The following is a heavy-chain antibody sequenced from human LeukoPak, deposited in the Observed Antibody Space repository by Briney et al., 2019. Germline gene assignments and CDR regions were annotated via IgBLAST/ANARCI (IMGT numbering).Heavy chain of an antibody. Sequence: GGSLRLSCAASGFTFSSYEMNWVRQAPGKGLEWVSYISSSGSTIYYADSVKGRFTISRDNAKNSLYLRMNSLRAEDTAVYYCARGMTYYYDSSGLDYWGQGTLVTVSS. D-gene: IGHD3-22*01. CDR2: ISSSGSTI. V-gene: IGHV3-48*03. CDR3: ARGMTYYYDSSGLDY. CDR1: GFTFSSYE. J-gene: IGHJ4*02.